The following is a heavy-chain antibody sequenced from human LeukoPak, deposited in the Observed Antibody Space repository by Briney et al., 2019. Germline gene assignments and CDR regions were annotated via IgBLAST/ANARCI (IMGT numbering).Heavy chain of an antibody. CDR1: GGSISSSSYY. V-gene: IGHV4-39*07. J-gene: IGHJ4*02. Sequence: SETLSLTCTVSGGSISSSSYYWGWIRQPPGKGLEWIGSIYYSGNTYDNPSLKSRVNISVDTSRNQFSLKLSSVTAADTAVYYCARVAIAVAGTKAGHFDYWGQGTLVTVSS. CDR3: ARVAIAVAGTKAGHFDY. D-gene: IGHD6-19*01. CDR2: IYYSGNT.